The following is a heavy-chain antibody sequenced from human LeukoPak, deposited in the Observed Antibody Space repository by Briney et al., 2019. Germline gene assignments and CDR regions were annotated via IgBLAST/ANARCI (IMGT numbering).Heavy chain of an antibody. CDR1: GYTFTSYD. CDR3: ARGRSMWYYDSSGYYTTSSEYNWFDP. Sequence: ASVRVSFKASGYTFTSYDINWVRQATGQGVEWMGWMNPTSGNTAYAQKFQGRVTITSNTSISTAYMELSSLRSEDTAVYYCARGRSMWYYDSSGYYTTSSEYNWFDPWGQGTLVTVSS. CDR2: MNPTSGNT. J-gene: IGHJ5*02. V-gene: IGHV1-8*03. D-gene: IGHD3-22*01.